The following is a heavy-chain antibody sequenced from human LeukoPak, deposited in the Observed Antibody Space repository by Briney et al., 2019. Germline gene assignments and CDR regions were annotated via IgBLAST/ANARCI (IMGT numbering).Heavy chain of an antibody. CDR3: ARPTSGSYLEY. Sequence: PSETLSLTCTVSGGSFINYYWSWIRQPPGQGLEWAGYIHTSGSTSYNPSLKSRVTISVDTSKNQFSLKLSSVTAADTAVYYCARPTSGSYLEYWGQGTLVTVSS. CDR1: GGSFINYY. V-gene: IGHV4-4*09. CDR2: IHTSGST. J-gene: IGHJ4*02. D-gene: IGHD1-26*01.